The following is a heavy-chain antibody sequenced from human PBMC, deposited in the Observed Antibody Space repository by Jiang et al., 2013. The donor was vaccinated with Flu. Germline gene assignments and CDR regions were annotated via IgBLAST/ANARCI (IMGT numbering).Heavy chain of an antibody. V-gene: IGHV3-64D*06. CDR1: GFTFSDLA. CDR2: INNKGDGS. J-gene: IGHJ4*02. D-gene: IGHD2-21*01. Sequence: GGLVQPGGSLRLSCSASGFTFSDLAMHWVRQAPRQGLEYVAFINNKGDGSYYADSVKGRFIISRDNSKNTIYLEMSSLRPEDTAVYYCVRDLWGFDYWGQGTLVTVSS. CDR3: VRDLWGFDY.